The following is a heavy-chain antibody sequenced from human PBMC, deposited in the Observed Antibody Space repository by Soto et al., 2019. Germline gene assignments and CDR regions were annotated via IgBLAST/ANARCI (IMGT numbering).Heavy chain of an antibody. Sequence: ASVKVSCKASGYTFNGYYVHWVRQAPGQGLEWMGWINPNSGGTNSAQKFQGWVTMTRDTSISTAYLELSRLRSEDTAVYYCAGVGGVLRYFDWSPYYYYGMDVWGQGTTVTVSS. CDR3: AGVGGVLRYFDWSPYYYYGMDV. J-gene: IGHJ6*02. V-gene: IGHV1-2*04. CDR1: GYTFNGYY. CDR2: INPNSGGT. D-gene: IGHD3-9*01.